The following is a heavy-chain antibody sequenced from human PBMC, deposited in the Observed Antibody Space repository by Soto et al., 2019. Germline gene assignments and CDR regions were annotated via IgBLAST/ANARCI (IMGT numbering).Heavy chain of an antibody. V-gene: IGHV3-23*01. D-gene: IGHD3-9*01. CDR1: GFTFINFA. Sequence: EVQLLESGGGLGQPGVSLRLSCVVSGFTFINFAMSWVRQAPGKGLEWVSTLTGSSGVTYYADSVKGRFAISRDNSRNTLSLQLHILTAEDTAVYYCAKGGATYGLLTHDYWGQGTRVTVSS. J-gene: IGHJ4*02. CDR2: LTGSSGVT. CDR3: AKGGATYGLLTHDY.